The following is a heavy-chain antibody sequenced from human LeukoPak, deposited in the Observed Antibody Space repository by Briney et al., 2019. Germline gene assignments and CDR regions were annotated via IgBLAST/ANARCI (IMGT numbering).Heavy chain of an antibody. V-gene: IGHV3-30-3*01. Sequence: LEWVAVISYDGSNKYYADSVKGRFTISRDNSKNTLYLQMNSLRAEDTAVYYCAGIAAAASWGQGTLVTVSS. J-gene: IGHJ5*02. CDR3: AGIAAAAS. CDR2: ISYDGSNK. D-gene: IGHD6-13*01.